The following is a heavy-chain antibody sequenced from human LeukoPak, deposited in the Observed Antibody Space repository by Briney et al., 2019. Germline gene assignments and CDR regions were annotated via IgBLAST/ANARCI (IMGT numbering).Heavy chain of an antibody. CDR2: IRGKAYGGTP. CDR1: GFTFGDYA. V-gene: IGHV3-49*04. CDR3: STHDRDCSSISCYPDYYFDY. D-gene: IGHD2-2*01. Sequence: SLRLSCTASGFTFGDYAVSWVRQAPGKGLEWVGFIRGKAYGGTPEYAASVKGRFTISRDDSKSIIYLQMNSLKTEDTALYYSSTHDRDCSSISCYPDYYFDYWGQGNLVTVSS. J-gene: IGHJ4*02.